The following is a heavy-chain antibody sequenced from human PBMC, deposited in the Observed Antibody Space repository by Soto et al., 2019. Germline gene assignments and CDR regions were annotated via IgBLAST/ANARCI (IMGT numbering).Heavy chain of an antibody. D-gene: IGHD3-22*01. J-gene: IGHJ5*02. Sequence: PGESLKISCKTSGYNFSAFWIHWVRQMPGKGLEWLGKIDPEDGETIYAQKFQGRVTMTKDTSTDTAYMELSSLRSEDTAVYYCATDLGYYDSSATSWGQGTLVTASS. CDR1: GYNFSAFW. CDR2: IDPEDGET. V-gene: IGHV1-24*01. CDR3: ATDLGYYDSSATS.